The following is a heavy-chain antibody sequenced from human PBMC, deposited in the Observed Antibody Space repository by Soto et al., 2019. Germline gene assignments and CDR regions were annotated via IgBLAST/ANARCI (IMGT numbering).Heavy chain of an antibody. CDR1: GFTFSSYA. J-gene: IGHJ6*02. D-gene: IGHD3-10*01. Sequence: GGSLRLSCAASGFTFSSYAMHWVRQAPGKGLEWVAVISYDGSNKYYADSVKGRFTISRDNSKNTLYLQMNGLRAEDTAVYYCAGGYGSGSPYYYYGMDVWGQGTTVTVSS. V-gene: IGHV3-30-3*01. CDR3: AGGYGSGSPYYYYGMDV. CDR2: ISYDGSNK.